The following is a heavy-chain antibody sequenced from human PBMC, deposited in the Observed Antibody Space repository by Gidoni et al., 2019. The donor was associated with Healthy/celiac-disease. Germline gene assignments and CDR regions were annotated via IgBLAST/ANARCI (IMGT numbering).Heavy chain of an antibody. V-gene: IGHV3-21*01. J-gene: IGHJ4*02. Sequence: EVQLVESGGGLVKPGGSLRLSCAASGFTFSSYSLNWVRQAPGKGLEWVSSISSSSSYIYYADSVKGRFTISRDNAKNSLYLQMNSLRAEDTAVYYCARDYYDSSGFIVENYFDYWGQGTLVTVSS. CDR2: ISSSSSYI. CDR1: GFTFSSYS. D-gene: IGHD3-22*01. CDR3: ARDYYDSSGFIVENYFDY.